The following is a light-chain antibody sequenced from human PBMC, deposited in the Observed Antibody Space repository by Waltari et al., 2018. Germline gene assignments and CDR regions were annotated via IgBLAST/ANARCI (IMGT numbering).Light chain of an antibody. Sequence: EIVMTQSPATLSVSLGERATLSCRASQSVSSNLAWYQQKPGQAPRPLIYGASTRATGIPARLSGSGSGTEFTLTISSLQSEDFAVYYCEQYNNWPPWTFGQGTKVEIK. V-gene: IGKV3D-15*01. CDR1: QSVSSN. CDR3: EQYNNWPPWT. J-gene: IGKJ1*01. CDR2: GAS.